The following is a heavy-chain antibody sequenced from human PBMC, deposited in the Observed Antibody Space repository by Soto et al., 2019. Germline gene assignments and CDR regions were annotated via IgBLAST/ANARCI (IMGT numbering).Heavy chain of an antibody. CDR3: ARRDQWLQCIEY. V-gene: IGHV2-26*01. Sequence: GSGPTLVNATETLTLTCTVSGFSLINARMGVSWIRQPPGKALEWLAHIFSNDEKSYSTSLKSRLTISKDTSKSQVVLTMTNMDPVDTATYYCARRDQWLQCIEYWGQGTLVTVSS. CDR1: GFSLINARMG. D-gene: IGHD5-12*01. J-gene: IGHJ4*02. CDR2: IFSNDEK.